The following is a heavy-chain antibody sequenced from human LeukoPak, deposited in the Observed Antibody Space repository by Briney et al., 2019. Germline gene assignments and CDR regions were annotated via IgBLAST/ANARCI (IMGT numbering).Heavy chain of an antibody. J-gene: IGHJ4*02. CDR1: GFTFSSYG. CDR3: ARGPAYYDFWSGYHSGDY. Sequence: GGSLRLSCAASGFTFSSYGMHWVRQAPGKGLEWVAVIWYDGSNKYYADSVKGRFTISRDNSKNTLYLQMNSLRAEDTAVYYCARGPAYYDFWSGYHSGDYWGQGTLVTVSS. V-gene: IGHV3-30*19. D-gene: IGHD3-3*01. CDR2: IWYDGSNK.